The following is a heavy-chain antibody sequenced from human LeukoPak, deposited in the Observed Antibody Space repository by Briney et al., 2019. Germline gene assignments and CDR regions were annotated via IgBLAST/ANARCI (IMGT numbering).Heavy chain of an antibody. V-gene: IGHV1-69*05. CDR1: GGTFSSYA. D-gene: IGHD6-13*01. Sequence: SVKVSCKASGGTFSSYAISWVRQAPGQGLEWMGGIIPIFGTANYAQKFQGRVTITTDESTSTAYMELSSLRSEDTAVYYCASIAAAGRDYYYYMDVWGKGTTVTVSS. CDR3: ASIAAAGRDYYYYMDV. CDR2: IIPIFGTA. J-gene: IGHJ6*03.